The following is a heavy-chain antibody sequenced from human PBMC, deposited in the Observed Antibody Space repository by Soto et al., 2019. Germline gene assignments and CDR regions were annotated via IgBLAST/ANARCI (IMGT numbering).Heavy chain of an antibody. J-gene: IGHJ5*02. CDR1: GGSISSGGYY. Sequence: PLETLSLTCTVSGGSISSGGYYWSWIRQHPGKGLEWIGYIYYSGRTYYNPSLHSRVSIAVDTTENQFSLKLTSVTAADTSVYYCARGSFSSSSSWFDPWGRGTLVTVSS. CDR3: ARGSFSSSSSWFDP. D-gene: IGHD6-6*01. V-gene: IGHV4-31*03. CDR2: IYYSGRT.